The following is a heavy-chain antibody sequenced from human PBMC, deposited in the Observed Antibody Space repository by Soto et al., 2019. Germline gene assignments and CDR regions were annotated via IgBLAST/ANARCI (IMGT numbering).Heavy chain of an antibody. CDR2: IYYSGST. CDR1: GGSISSSSYY. CDR3: ARQHWIARVYYFDY. D-gene: IGHD1-1*01. Sequence: NPSETLSLTCTVSGGSISSSSYYWGWIRQPPGKGLEWIGSIYYSGSTYYNPSLKSRVTISVDTSKNQFSLKLSSVTAADTAVYYCARQHWIARVYYFDYWGQGTLVTVSS. V-gene: IGHV4-39*01. J-gene: IGHJ4*02.